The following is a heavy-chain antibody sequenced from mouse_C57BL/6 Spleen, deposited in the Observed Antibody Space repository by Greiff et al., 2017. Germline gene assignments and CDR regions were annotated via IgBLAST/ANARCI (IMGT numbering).Heavy chain of an antibody. Sequence: EVKLMESGPGLVKPSQSLSLTCSVTGYSITSGYYWNWIRQFPGNKLEWMGYISYDGSNNYNPSLKNRISITRDTSKNQFFLKLNSVTTEDTATYYCARGYSGYWGQGTTLTVSS. D-gene: IGHD2-12*01. CDR2: ISYDGSN. CDR1: GYSITSGYY. J-gene: IGHJ2*01. V-gene: IGHV3-6*01. CDR3: ARGYSGY.